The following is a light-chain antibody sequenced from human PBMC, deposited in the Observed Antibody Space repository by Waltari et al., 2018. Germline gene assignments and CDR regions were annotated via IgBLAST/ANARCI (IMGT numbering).Light chain of an antibody. J-gene: IGKJ1*01. CDR1: KSVLYTDNNKNY. CDR3: HQHYTTPWT. CDR2: WAS. Sequence: DVVMTQSPDSLAVSLGERATINCKSRKSVLYTDNNKNYLTWYQQKPGQPTQLLIYWASTRESGVPDRFIGSGSGTDFTLTISSLQAEDVAVYYCHQHYTTPWTFGQGTQVEL. V-gene: IGKV4-1*01.